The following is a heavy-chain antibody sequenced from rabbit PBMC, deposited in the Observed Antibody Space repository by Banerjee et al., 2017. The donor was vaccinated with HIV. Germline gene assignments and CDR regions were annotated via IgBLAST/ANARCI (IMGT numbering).Heavy chain of an antibody. V-gene: IGHV1S47*01. CDR1: GFDFSSYG. CDR3: ARRTAYEDVAYGL. Sequence: QEQLVESGGGLVQPGGSLKLSCKASGFDFSSYGVSWVRQAPGKGLEWIACIYTTDGSTYYANWVNGRFTISRSTSLNTVTLQMTSLTAADTATYFCARRTAYEDVAYGLWGQGTLVTVS. D-gene: IGHD6-1*01. CDR2: IYTTDGST. J-gene: IGHJ4*01.